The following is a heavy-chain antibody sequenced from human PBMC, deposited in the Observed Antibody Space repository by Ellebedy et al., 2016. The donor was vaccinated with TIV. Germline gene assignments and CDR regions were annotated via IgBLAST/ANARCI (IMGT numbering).Heavy chain of an antibody. CDR1: GFSLTTSGES. Sequence: SGPTLVKPTQTLTLTCTFSGFSLTTSGESVAWIRQPPGKALEWLARIDWDDDKYYSTSLKTRLTISKDTSKNQVVLTMTNMDPVDTATYYCARTHSGYDLGDYFDYWGQGTLVTVSS. V-gene: IGHV2-70*11. D-gene: IGHD5-12*01. CDR3: ARTHSGYDLGDYFDY. CDR2: IDWDDDK. J-gene: IGHJ4*02.